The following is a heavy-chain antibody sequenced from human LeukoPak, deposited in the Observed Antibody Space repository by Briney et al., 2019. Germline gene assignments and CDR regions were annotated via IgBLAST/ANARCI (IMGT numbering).Heavy chain of an antibody. CDR3: ARIANYYDSSGYYPFDY. D-gene: IGHD3-22*01. CDR1: GFTFRNYW. Sequence: GGSLRLSCAASGFTFRNYWMHWVRQVPGKGLVWVSRINDDGTFTTYADSVKGRFTISRDNAKNTLYLQMNSLRAEDTAVYYCARIANYYDSSGYYPFDYWGQGTLVTVSS. J-gene: IGHJ4*02. CDR2: INDDGTFT. V-gene: IGHV3-74*01.